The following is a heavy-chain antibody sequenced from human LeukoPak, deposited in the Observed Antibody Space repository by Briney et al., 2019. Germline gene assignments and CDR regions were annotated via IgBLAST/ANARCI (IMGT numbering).Heavy chain of an antibody. Sequence: PGGSLRLSCAASGLTVSSNYMSWVRQAPGKGLERVSAISGSGGSTYYADSVKGRFTISRDNSKNTLYLQMNSLRAEDTAVYYCARVGWEPPGGYYYMDVWGKGTTVTVSS. CDR1: GLTVSSNY. CDR3: ARVGWEPPGGYYYMDV. V-gene: IGHV3-23*01. CDR2: ISGSGGST. D-gene: IGHD4-23*01. J-gene: IGHJ6*03.